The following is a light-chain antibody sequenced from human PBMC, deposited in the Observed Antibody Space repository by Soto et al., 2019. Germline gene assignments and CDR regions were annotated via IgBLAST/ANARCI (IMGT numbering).Light chain of an antibody. CDR2: AAS. J-gene: IGKJ4*01. CDR3: QQLNSYPLT. CDR1: QGIASY. Sequence: QLTQSPSSLSASVGDRVSITCRASQGIASYLAWYQQKPGQAPNLLIYAASTLQSGVPSRFSGSGSGTDFTLTISSLQPEDFANYYCQQLNSYPLTFGGGTKVEI. V-gene: IGKV1-9*01.